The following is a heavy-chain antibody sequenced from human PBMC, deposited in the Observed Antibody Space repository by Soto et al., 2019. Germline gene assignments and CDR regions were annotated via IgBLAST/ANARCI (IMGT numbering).Heavy chain of an antibody. Sequence: TLSLTCTVSGGSISSGNYYWSLIRQHPGKGLEWIGYIYYSGSTSYNPSLKSRVTISVDTSKNHFSLKLSSVTAADTAVYYCARVFSDSSSFFDPWGQGTLVTVSS. J-gene: IGHJ5*02. CDR1: GGSISSGNYY. D-gene: IGHD6-13*01. CDR3: ARVFSDSSSFFDP. CDR2: IYYSGST. V-gene: IGHV4-31*03.